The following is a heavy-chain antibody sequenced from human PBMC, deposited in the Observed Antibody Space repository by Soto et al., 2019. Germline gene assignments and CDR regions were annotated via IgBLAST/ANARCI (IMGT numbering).Heavy chain of an antibody. Sequence: QVQLVQSGAEVKKPGASVKVSCKASGYTFTSYDIYWGRQATGQGLEWMGWMNPNSGNTGYAQKFQGRVTMTRNTSLSTAYMELSSLRCEDAAVYYRARETVGAVDYWGQGTLVTVSP. CDR3: ARETVGAVDY. CDR1: GYTFTSYD. D-gene: IGHD1-26*01. J-gene: IGHJ4*02. V-gene: IGHV1-8*01. CDR2: MNPNSGNT.